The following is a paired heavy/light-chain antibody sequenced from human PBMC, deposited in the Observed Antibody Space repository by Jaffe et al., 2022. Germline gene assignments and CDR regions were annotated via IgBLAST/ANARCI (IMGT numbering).Light chain of an antibody. J-gene: IGLJ1*01. CDR2: EVS. Sequence: QSALTQPASVSGSPGQSITISCTGTSSDVGGYNYVSWYQQHPGKAPKLMIYEVSNRPSGISNRFSGSKSDNTASLTISGLQAEDEADYYCSSYSRSSTLYVFGSGTKVTVL. CDR3: SSYSRSSTLYV. V-gene: IGLV2-14*01. CDR1: SSDVGGYNY.
Heavy chain of an antibody. CDR2: ISGDGGRT. CDR1: GFTFNNYA. V-gene: IGHV3-23*01. J-gene: IGHJ4*02. Sequence: EVQLLESGGGLVQPGGSLRLSCAVSGFTFNNYAMGWVRQAPGKGLEWVSAISGDGGRTYYADSVKGRFTISRDNSMHTLYLEINILRAEDTAIYYCAKDPHDYNSSWYDSWGPGTLVTVSS. D-gene: IGHD6-13*01. CDR3: AKDPHDYNSSWYDS.